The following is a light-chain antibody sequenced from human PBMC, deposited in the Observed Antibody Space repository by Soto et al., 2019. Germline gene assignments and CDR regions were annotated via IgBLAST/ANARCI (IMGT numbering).Light chain of an antibody. Sequence: DLQMTQSPSSLSASVGDRVTVTCRAGQSISTYLNWYQQKPERAPKLLIYAASTLQSGVPSRFSGSGSGTDFTLTISSLQPEDFATYYCQQSYSTPLTFGGGTKVEIK. J-gene: IGKJ4*01. CDR1: QSISTY. CDR3: QQSYSTPLT. V-gene: IGKV1-39*01. CDR2: AAS.